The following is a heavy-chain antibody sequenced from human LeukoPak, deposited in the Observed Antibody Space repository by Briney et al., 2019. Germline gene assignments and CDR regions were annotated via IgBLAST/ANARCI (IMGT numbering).Heavy chain of an antibody. V-gene: IGHV3-53*01. Sequence: GGSLRLSCAASGFTVSSNYMSWVRQAPGKGLEWVSVIYSGGSTYYADSVKGRFTISRDNSKNTLYLQMNSLRAEDTAVYYCAREGYSYGSPYLDYWGQGTLVTVSS. J-gene: IGHJ4*02. CDR2: IYSGGST. CDR3: AREGYSYGSPYLDY. CDR1: GFTVSSNY. D-gene: IGHD5-18*01.